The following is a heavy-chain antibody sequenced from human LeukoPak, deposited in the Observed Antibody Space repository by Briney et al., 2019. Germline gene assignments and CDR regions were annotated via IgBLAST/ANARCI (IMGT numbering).Heavy chain of an antibody. J-gene: IGHJ4*02. V-gene: IGHV3-23*01. CDR1: GFTFSSHA. CDR3: AKGGKWDVTPFDY. D-gene: IGHD1-26*01. CDR2: ISGGGGST. Sequence: GGSLRLSCGASGFTFSSHAMTWVRQAPGKGLEWVSTISGGGGSTYYADSVKGRFTISRDNSKNTLYLQVNSLRAEDTAVYYCAKGGKWDVTPFDYWGRGTLVTVSS.